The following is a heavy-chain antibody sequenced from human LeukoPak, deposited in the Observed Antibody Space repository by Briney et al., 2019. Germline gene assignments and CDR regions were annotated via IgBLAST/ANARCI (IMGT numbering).Heavy chain of an antibody. V-gene: IGHV3-21*04. CDR3: AKTGDGYNSPFDY. D-gene: IGHD5-24*01. Sequence: PGGSLRLSCAASGFTFSSYSMSWVRQAPGKGLDWVSSISSSSAYIYYADSVKGRFTISRDNSKNTLYLQMNSLRAEDTAVYYCAKTGDGYNSPFDYWGQGTLVTVSS. CDR1: GFTFSSYS. J-gene: IGHJ4*02. CDR2: ISSSSAYI.